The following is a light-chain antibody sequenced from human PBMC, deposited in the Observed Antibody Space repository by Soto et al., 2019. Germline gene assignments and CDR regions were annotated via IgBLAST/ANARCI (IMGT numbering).Light chain of an antibody. CDR3: QQYGSSSWT. CDR2: GAS. V-gene: IGKV3-20*01. Sequence: EIVLTQSPGTLSLSPGERATLSCRARQSVSSSYLAWYQQKPGQAPRLLIYGASSRATGIPDRFSGSGSGTDFTFTISRLEPEDFAVYYCQQYGSSSWTCGQGTKVEIK. CDR1: QSVSSSY. J-gene: IGKJ1*01.